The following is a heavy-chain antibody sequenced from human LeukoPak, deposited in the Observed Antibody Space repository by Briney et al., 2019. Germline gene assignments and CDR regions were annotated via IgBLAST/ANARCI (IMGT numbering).Heavy chain of an antibody. CDR2: ISSDSGTI. D-gene: IGHD3-10*01. CDR3: AMVRGVIFDY. Sequence: GGSLRLSCAGSGFTFSSYSMNWVRQAPGKGLEWVPYISSDSGTIYYADSVKGRFTISRDNAKNSLYLQMNSLRAEDTAVYYCAMVRGVIFDYWGQGALVTVSS. V-gene: IGHV3-48*04. J-gene: IGHJ4*02. CDR1: GFTFSSYS.